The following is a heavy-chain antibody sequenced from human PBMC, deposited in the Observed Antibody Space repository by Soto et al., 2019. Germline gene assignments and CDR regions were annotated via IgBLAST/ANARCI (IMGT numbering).Heavy chain of an antibody. V-gene: IGHV1-69*06. Sequence: QVQLVQSGAEVKKPGSSVKVSCKASGGTFSSYAISWVRQAPGQGLEWMGGIIPSFGTANYAQKFQGRVTITEYKSTSTAYMEQSSLRSEDTAVYYCTRTTTGIAAASYYYYGMDVWGQGTTVTVSS. J-gene: IGHJ6*02. D-gene: IGHD6-13*01. CDR1: GGTFSSYA. CDR2: IIPSFGTA. CDR3: TRTTTGIAAASYYYYGMDV.